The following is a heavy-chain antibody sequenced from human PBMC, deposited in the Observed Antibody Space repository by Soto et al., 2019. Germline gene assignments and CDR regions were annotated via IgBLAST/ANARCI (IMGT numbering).Heavy chain of an antibody. J-gene: IGHJ4*02. Sequence: EVQLVESGGGSVRPGGSLRVSCAGSGFIFSNAWMNWARQAPGKGLEWVGRIKSKTDGGTTDYAAPVKGRFTISRDDSRNTVYLQRNRLRTEDAAVYYCTTDHPFHYDGGAYDHWGQGTLVTVSS. CDR2: IKSKTDGGTT. CDR3: TTDHPFHYDGGAYDH. D-gene: IGHD2-21*01. V-gene: IGHV3-15*07. CDR1: GFIFSNAW.